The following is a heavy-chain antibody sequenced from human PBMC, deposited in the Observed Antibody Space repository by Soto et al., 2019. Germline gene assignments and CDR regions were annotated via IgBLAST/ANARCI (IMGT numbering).Heavy chain of an antibody. CDR1: GGSISSGDYY. D-gene: IGHD3-3*01. J-gene: IGHJ6*02. CDR3: ARRPGVFEYYYYYYGMDV. Sequence: QVQLQESGPGLVKPSQTLSLTCTVSGGSISSGDYYWSWIRQPPGKSLEWIGYIYYSGSTYYNPSLKSRVTISVDTSKNQFSLKLSSVTAADTAVYYCARRPGVFEYYYYYYGMDVWGQGTTVTVSS. CDR2: IYYSGST. V-gene: IGHV4-30-4*01.